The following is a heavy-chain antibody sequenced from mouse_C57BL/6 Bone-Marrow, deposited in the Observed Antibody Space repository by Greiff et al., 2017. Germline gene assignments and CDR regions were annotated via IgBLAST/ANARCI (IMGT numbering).Heavy chain of an antibody. CDR2: INPNYGTT. CDR1: GYSFTDYN. Sequence: EVQLQESGPELVKPGASVKISCKASGYSFTDYNMNWVQQSNGKSLEWIGVINPNYGTTSYNQKFKGKATLTVDQSSSTAYMQLNSLTSEDSAVYYCAREEIYGNCEFAYWGQGTLVTVSA. J-gene: IGHJ3*01. V-gene: IGHV1-39*01. CDR3: AREEIYGNCEFAY. D-gene: IGHD2-1*01.